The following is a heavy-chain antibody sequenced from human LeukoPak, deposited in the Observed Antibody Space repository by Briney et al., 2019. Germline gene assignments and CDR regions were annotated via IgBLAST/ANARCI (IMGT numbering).Heavy chain of an antibody. Sequence: SETLSLTCTVSGDSISGYYWSWIRRPPGKGLEWIGFISFSGSTNYNPSLKSRVTISIDTSKNQFSLKLSSVTAADTAVYYCARDRGDTAMAHPFDYWGQGTLVTVSS. D-gene: IGHD5-18*01. J-gene: IGHJ4*02. CDR1: GDSISGYY. V-gene: IGHV4-59*01. CDR3: ARDRGDTAMAHPFDY. CDR2: ISFSGST.